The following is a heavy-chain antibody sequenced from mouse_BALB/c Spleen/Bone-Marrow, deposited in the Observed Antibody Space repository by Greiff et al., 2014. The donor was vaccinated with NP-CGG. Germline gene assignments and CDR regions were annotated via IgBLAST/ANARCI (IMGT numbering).Heavy chain of an antibody. CDR1: GFNIKDTY. V-gene: IGHV14-3*02. D-gene: IGHD1-1*01. CDR3: AIYYYGSSGFAY. Sequence: EVKVEESGAELVKPGASVKLSCTASGFNIKDTYMHWVKQRPEQGLEWIGRIDPANGNTKYDPKFQGKATITADTSSNTAYLQLSSLTSEDTAFYYCAIYYYGSSGFAYWGQGTLVTVSA. CDR2: IDPANGNT. J-gene: IGHJ3*01.